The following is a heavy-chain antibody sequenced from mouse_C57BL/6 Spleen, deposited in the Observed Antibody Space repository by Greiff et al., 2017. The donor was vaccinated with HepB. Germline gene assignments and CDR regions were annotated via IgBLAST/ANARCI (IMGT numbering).Heavy chain of an antibody. CDR2: ISSGGSYT. D-gene: IGHD1-1*01. CDR3: ARQDGSSPAWFAY. CDR1: GFTFSSYG. V-gene: IGHV5-6*01. J-gene: IGHJ3*01. Sequence: EVKLVESGGDLVKPGGSLKLSCAASGFTFSSYGMSWVRQTPDKRLEWVATISSGGSYTYYPDSVKGRFTISRDNAKNTLYLQRSSLTSEDTAMYYCARQDGSSPAWFAYWGQRTLVTVSA.